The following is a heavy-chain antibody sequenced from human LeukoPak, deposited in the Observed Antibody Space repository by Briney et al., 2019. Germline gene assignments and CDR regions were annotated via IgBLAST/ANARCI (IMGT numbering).Heavy chain of an antibody. J-gene: IGHJ4*02. D-gene: IGHD6-13*01. CDR3: AKDGIAAAGSLDY. V-gene: IGHV3-23*01. CDR2: ISGSGGST. Sequence: GGSLRLSCAASGFTFSSYAMSWVRQVPGKGLEWVSAISGSGGSTYYADSVKGRFTISRDNSKNTLCLQMNSLRAEDTAVYYCAKDGIAAAGSLDYWGQGTLVTVSS. CDR1: GFTFSSYA.